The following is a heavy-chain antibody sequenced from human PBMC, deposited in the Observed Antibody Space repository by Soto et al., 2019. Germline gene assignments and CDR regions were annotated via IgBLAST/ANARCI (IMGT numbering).Heavy chain of an antibody. CDR1: GGSVSSGSYY. J-gene: IGHJ4*02. V-gene: IGHV4-61*01. Sequence: SETLSLTCTVSGGSVSSGSYYWSWIRQPPGKGLEWIGYIYYSGSTNYNPSLKSRVTISVDTSKNQFSLKLSSVTAADTAVYYCARGKPGVAALDFGYWGQGTLVTVSS. D-gene: IGHD6-19*01. CDR3: ARGKPGVAALDFGY. CDR2: IYYSGST.